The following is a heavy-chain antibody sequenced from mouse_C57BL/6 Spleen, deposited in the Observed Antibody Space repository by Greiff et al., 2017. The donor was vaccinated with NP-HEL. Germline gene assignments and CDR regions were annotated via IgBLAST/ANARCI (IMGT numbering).Heavy chain of an antibody. V-gene: IGHV1-64*01. J-gene: IGHJ1*03. CDR2: IHPNSGST. D-gene: IGHD2-3*01. CDR1: GYTFTSYW. CDR3: ARRDGYSWYFDV. Sequence: QVQLQQSGAELVKPGASVKLSCKASGYTFTSYWMHWVKQRPGQGLEWIGMIHPNSGSTNYNEKFKSKATLTVDKSSSTAYMQLSSLTSEDSAVYYCARRDGYSWYFDVWGTGTTVTVSS.